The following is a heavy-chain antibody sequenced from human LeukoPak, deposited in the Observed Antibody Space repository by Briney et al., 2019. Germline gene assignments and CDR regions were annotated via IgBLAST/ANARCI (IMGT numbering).Heavy chain of an antibody. CDR1: GGSISSYY. CDR2: IYYSGST. Sequence: SETLSLTCTVSGGSISSYYWSWIRQPPGKGLEWIGYIYYSGSTNYNPSLKSRVTISVDTSKNQFSLKLSSVTAADTAVYYCARVSIAAGVRWFDPWGQGTLVTVSS. V-gene: IGHV4-59*01. D-gene: IGHD6-13*01. J-gene: IGHJ5*02. CDR3: ARVSIAAGVRWFDP.